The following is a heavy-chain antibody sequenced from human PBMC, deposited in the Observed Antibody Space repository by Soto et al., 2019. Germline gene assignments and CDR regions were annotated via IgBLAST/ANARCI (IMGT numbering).Heavy chain of an antibody. D-gene: IGHD3-22*01. CDR2: INHSGST. CDR3: ARRSFYYDSGSTGYY. CDR1: GGSFSGYY. V-gene: IGHV4-34*01. J-gene: IGHJ4*02. Sequence: QVQLQQWGAGLLKPSETLSLTCAVSGGSFSGYYWSWIRQPPGEGLEWIGEINHSGSTNFNPSLKSRVTMSVDTSKNEVSLMVRSVTAADTAVYFCARRSFYYDSGSTGYYWGQGTLVSVSS.